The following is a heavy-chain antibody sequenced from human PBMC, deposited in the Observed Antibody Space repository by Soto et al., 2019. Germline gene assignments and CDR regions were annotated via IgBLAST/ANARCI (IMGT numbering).Heavy chain of an antibody. CDR3: ARGGGGYDFLGARGGDY. D-gene: IGHD5-12*01. Sequence: ASETLSLTCTVSGGSISSGDYYWSWIRQPPGKGLEWIGYIYYSGSTYYNPSLKSRVTISVDTSKNQFSLKLSSVTAADTAVYYCARGGGGYDFLGARGGDYWGQGTQVTVSS. CDR1: GGSISSGDYY. CDR2: IYYSGST. J-gene: IGHJ4*02. V-gene: IGHV4-30-4*01.